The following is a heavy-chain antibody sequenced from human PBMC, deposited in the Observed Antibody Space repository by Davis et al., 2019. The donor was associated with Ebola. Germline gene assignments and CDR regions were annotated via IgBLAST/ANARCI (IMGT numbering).Heavy chain of an antibody. D-gene: IGHD6-6*01. CDR1: GGSISSYY. CDR2: IYYSGST. J-gene: IGHJ6*02. CDR3: ARLADYYYYGMDV. Sequence: MPSETLSLTCTVSGGSISSYYWNWIRQPQGKGLEWIGYIYYSGSTNYNPSLKRRVTISVDTYKNQFSLKLSSVTAADTAVYYCARLADYYYYGMDVWGQGTTVTVSS. V-gene: IGHV4-59*12.